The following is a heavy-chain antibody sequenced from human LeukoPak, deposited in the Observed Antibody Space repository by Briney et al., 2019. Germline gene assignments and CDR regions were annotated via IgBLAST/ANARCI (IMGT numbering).Heavy chain of an antibody. Sequence: PGGSLRLSCAASGFTVSSNYMSWVRQAPGKGLEWVSVIYSGGSTYYADSVKGRFTIFRDNSKNTLYLQMNSLRAEDTAVYYCARPYYYDSGGNYWGQGTLVTVSS. CDR2: IYSGGST. CDR1: GFTVSSNY. V-gene: IGHV3-53*01. CDR3: ARPYYYDSGGNY. D-gene: IGHD3-22*01. J-gene: IGHJ4*02.